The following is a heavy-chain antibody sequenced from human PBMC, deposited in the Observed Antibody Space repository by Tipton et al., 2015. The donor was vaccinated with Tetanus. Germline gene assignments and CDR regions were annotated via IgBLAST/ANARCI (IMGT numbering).Heavy chain of an antibody. J-gene: IGHJ4*02. CDR2: IYSSGGA. CDR3: ARGPLENEGYFDS. CDR1: GGSMRSYY. Sequence: LRLSCIVSGGSMRSYYWSWIRQPPGKGLEWIRHIYSSGGARYNPSLKSRTTMSVDRSKSQFSLEVTSVTAADTAVYFCARGPLENEGYFDSWGQGILVTV. V-gene: IGHV4-59*01. D-gene: IGHD1-1*01.